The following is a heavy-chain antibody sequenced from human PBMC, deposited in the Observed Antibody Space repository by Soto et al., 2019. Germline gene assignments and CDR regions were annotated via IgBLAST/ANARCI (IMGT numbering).Heavy chain of an antibody. D-gene: IGHD6-13*01. CDR3: ARDCCSSSWFSD. V-gene: IGHV3-66*01. CDR1: GLTVSWNY. Sequence: EVQLVEFGGSLVQPGGSLRLSCAGSGLTVSWNYMSWVRQAPGKGLEWVSSIYRDGSTYYADSVKDRFTFSRDNSKNTVFLQMNSLRAEDTAVYYCARDCCSSSWFSDWGQGALVTVSS. CDR2: IYRDGST. J-gene: IGHJ4*02.